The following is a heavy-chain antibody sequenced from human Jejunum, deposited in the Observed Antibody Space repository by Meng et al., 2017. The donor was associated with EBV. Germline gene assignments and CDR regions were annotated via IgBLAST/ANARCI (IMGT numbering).Heavy chain of an antibody. CDR2: FDPEDGET. J-gene: IGHJ4*02. CDR3: ATAHGFTIFGVAYYFDY. Sequence: QVQLDQSGAEVKKTGAPVKVSCKVSGYSLTELSMHWVRQAPGKGLEWIGGFDPEDGETIYAQKFQGRVTMTEDTSTDTAYMELSSLRSEDTAVYYCATAHGFTIFGVAYYFDYWGQGTLVTVSS. V-gene: IGHV1-24*01. D-gene: IGHD3-3*01. CDR1: GYSLTELS.